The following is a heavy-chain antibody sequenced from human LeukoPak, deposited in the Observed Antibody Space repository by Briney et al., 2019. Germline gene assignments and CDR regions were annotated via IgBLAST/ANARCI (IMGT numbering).Heavy chain of an antibody. V-gene: IGHV1-46*01. D-gene: IGHD5-18*01. CDR2: INPSDGST. CDR3: ARADLRGYSLHY. J-gene: IGHJ4*02. CDR1: GYTFTSYY. Sequence: GASVKVSCKASGYTFTSYYMHWVRQAPGQGLEWMGIINPSDGSTNYAQKFQGRVTMTRDTSTSTVYMELSSLKSEDTAVYYCARADLRGYSLHYWGQGTLVTVSS.